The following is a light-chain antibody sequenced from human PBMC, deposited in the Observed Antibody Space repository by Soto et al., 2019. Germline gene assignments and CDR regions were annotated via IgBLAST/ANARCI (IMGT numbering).Light chain of an antibody. CDR1: QSVSSN. J-gene: IGKJ4*01. V-gene: IGKV3-15*01. CDR2: GAS. CDR3: QQYNNWTPPLT. Sequence: EIVMTQSPATLSVSPGERATLSCRASQSVSSNLAWYQQKPGQAPRLLIYGASTRPTGIPARFSGSGSGTEFTFTISSLQSEDFAVYYCQQYNNWTPPLTFGGGTKVEIK.